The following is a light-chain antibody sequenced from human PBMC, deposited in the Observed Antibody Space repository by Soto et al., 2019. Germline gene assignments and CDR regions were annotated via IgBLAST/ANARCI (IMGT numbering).Light chain of an antibody. J-gene: IGLJ1*01. Sequence: QSALTQPASVSGSPGQSIAISCTGTSSVVGGYDYVSWYQQHPGKVPKLMIYDVSNRPSGVSNRFSGSKSGNTASLTISGLQAEDEADYYCSSYTRSGNYVFGTGTKVTVL. CDR1: SSVVGGYDY. CDR3: SSYTRSGNYV. V-gene: IGLV2-14*01. CDR2: DVS.